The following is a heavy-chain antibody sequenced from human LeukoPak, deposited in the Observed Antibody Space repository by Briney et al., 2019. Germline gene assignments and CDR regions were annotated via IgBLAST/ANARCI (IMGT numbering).Heavy chain of an antibody. V-gene: IGHV3-30-3*01. D-gene: IGHD1-26*01. CDR2: ISYDGSNK. CDR3: ARDADSGSFDY. J-gene: IGHJ4*02. CDR1: RCTFSSYA. Sequence: PGRSLRLSCAATRCTFSSYAMHWVRQAPGKGLEWVAVISYDGSNKYYADSVKGRFTISRDNSKNTLYLQMNSLRAEDTAVYYCARDADSGSFDYWGQGTLVTVSS.